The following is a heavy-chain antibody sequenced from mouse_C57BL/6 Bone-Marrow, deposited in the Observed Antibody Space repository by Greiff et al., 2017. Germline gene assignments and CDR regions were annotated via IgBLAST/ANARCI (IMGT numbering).Heavy chain of an antibody. CDR2: IYWDDDK. J-gene: IGHJ4*01. V-gene: IGHV8-12*01. CDR3: ARSGSYVYYFAMDY. D-gene: IGHD1-1*02. Sequence: QVTLKESGPGILQPSQTLSLTCSFSGFSLSTSGMGVSWIRQPSGKGLEWLAHIYWDDDKRYNPFLKSRLTISTDTSRNQVFLKITSVDTADTATYYCARSGSYVYYFAMDYWGQGTSVTVSS. CDR1: GFSLSTSGMG.